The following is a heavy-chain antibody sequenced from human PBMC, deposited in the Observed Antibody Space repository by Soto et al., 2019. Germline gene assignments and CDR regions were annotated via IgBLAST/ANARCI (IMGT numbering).Heavy chain of an antibody. V-gene: IGHV1-18*01. Sequence: QVQLVQSGAEVKKPGASVKVSCKASGYTFTSSGISWVRQAPGQGLEWMGWISTDNGNTNYAQHLQGRVSMTTDTSTSTAYKDLRSLRSEDTAVYYCARDQGITTFGVYSMYYYGMDVWGQGTTVTVSS. J-gene: IGHJ6*02. CDR2: ISTDNGNT. CDR1: GYTFTSSG. D-gene: IGHD3-3*01. CDR3: ARDQGITTFGVYSMYYYGMDV.